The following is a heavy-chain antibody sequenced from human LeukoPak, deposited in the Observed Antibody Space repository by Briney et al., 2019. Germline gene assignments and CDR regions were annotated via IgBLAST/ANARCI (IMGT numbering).Heavy chain of an antibody. CDR2: IYTSGST. Sequence: SQTLSLTCTVSGGSISSGSYYWSWIRQPAGKGLEWIGRIYTSGSTNYNPSLKSRVTISVDTSKNQFSLKLSSVTAADTAVYYCAGGVVVPAAIIGRNYFDYWGQGTLVTVSS. CDR3: AGGVVVPAAIIGRNYFDY. D-gene: IGHD2-2*01. J-gene: IGHJ4*02. CDR1: GGSISSGSYY. V-gene: IGHV4-61*02.